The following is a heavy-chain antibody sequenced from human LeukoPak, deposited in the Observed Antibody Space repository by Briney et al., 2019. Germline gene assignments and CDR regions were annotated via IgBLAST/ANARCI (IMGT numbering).Heavy chain of an antibody. V-gene: IGHV3-30-3*01. CDR1: GFTFSSYA. Sequence: PGGSLRLSCAASGFTFSSYAMHWVRQAPGKGLEWVAVISYDGSNNYYADSVRGRFTISRDNSKNTLILQMSSLRAEDTAVYCCARSYSVSYSYYYGMDVWGQGTTVTVS. CDR3: ARSYSVSYSYYYGMDV. J-gene: IGHJ6*02. CDR2: ISYDGSNN. D-gene: IGHD1-26*01.